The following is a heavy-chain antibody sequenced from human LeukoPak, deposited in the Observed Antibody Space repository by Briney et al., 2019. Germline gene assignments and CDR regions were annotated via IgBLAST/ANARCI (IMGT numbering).Heavy chain of an antibody. CDR3: ARVGYSSSWYADY. CDR1: GGSISSGGYY. Sequence: SETLSLTCTVSGGSISSGGYYWSWIRQPPGKGLEWIGEINHSGSTNYNPSLKSRVTISVDTSKNQFSLKLSSVTAADTAVYYCARVGYSSSWYADYWGQGTLVTVSS. CDR2: INHSGST. J-gene: IGHJ4*02. V-gene: IGHV4-39*07. D-gene: IGHD6-13*01.